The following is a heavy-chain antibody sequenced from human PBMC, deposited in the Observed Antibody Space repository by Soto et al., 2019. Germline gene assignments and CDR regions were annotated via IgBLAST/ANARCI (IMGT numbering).Heavy chain of an antibody. CDR3: ASSHAGAHITAAVH. J-gene: IGHJ4*02. V-gene: IGHV4-30-2*01. CDR2: IYHSGST. CDR1: GGSISSGGYS. D-gene: IGHD6-13*01. Sequence: QLQLQESGSGLVKPSQTLSLTCAVSGGSISSGGYSWSWIRQPPGKGLEWIGYIYHSGSTYYNPSLKDRVTISVHRSNNQFSLKLSSVTAADTAVYYCASSHAGAHITAAVHWGQGTLVTVSS.